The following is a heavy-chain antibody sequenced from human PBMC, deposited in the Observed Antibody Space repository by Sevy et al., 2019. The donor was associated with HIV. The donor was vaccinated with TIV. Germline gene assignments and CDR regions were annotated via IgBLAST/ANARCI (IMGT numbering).Heavy chain of an antibody. CDR1: GFTLGDYA. J-gene: IGHJ4*02. CDR2: MRSKPFAGKT. Sequence: GESLKISCTTSGFTLGDYAMNWVRQAPGKGLEWVGFMRSKPFAGKTESAASVKGRFTISTDDSEASAHLQMNSLRTEDTGVYYCIRGRLLGYTAMVPDYWGQGTLVTVSS. CDR3: IRGRLLGYTAMVPDY. D-gene: IGHD5-18*01. V-gene: IGHV3-49*04.